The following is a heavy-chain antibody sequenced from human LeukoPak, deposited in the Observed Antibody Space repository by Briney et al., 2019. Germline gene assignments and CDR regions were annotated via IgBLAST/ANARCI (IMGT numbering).Heavy chain of an antibody. V-gene: IGHV4-4*07. CDR3: ATDWAGSTYGYWYFDF. D-gene: IGHD3-10*01. Sequence: SETLSLTCLDSGGSTTGYNKCWIPPTLGKGLGCSGRIYTGGTTNYNPSFKSRVSVSLSKTKNQFSLKVTSVTAADTAVYYCATDWAGSTYGYWYFDFWGRGTLVTVSS. CDR1: GGSTTGYN. CDR2: IYTGGTT. J-gene: IGHJ2*01.